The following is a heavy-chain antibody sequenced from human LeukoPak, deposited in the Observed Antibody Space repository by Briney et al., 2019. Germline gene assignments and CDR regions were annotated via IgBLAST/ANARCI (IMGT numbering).Heavy chain of an antibody. D-gene: IGHD6-6*01. CDR3: ARVSQLVRNWFDP. CDR2: INPNSGGT. V-gene: IGHV1-2*02. Sequence: ASVKVSCKASGYTFTGYYMHLVRQAPGQGLEWMGWINPNSGGTNYAQKFQGRVTMTRDTSISTAYMELSRLRSDDTAVYYCARVSQLVRNWFDPWGQGTLVTVSS. CDR1: GYTFTGYY. J-gene: IGHJ5*02.